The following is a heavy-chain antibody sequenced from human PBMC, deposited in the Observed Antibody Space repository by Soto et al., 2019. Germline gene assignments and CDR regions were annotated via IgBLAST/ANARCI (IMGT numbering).Heavy chain of an antibody. CDR3: AREDYYGSGSYLDY. V-gene: IGHV4-31*03. D-gene: IGHD3-10*01. Sequence: SETLSLTCTVSGGSISSGGYYWSWIRQHPGKGLEWIGYIYYSGSTYYNPSLKSRVTISVDTSKNQFSLKLSSVTAADTAVYYCAREDYYGSGSYLDYWGQGTLVTVSS. J-gene: IGHJ4*02. CDR1: GGSISSGGYY. CDR2: IYYSGST.